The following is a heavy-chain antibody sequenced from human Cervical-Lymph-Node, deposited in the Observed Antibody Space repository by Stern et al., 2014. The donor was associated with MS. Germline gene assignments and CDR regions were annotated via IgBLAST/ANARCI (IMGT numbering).Heavy chain of an antibody. V-gene: IGHV1-69*06. CDR1: GG. CDR2: VIPFVGTS. CDR3: ARGSGDNWFGP. Sequence: VHLVESGAEVKKPGSSVKVSRKSSGGISWVRQAPGQGLEWMGGVIPFVGTSNYAQKFQGRVIITADTSTNTTYLHLSRLTSADTAVYYCARGSGDNWFGPWGQGTLVTVSS. D-gene: IGHD3-10*01. J-gene: IGHJ5*02.